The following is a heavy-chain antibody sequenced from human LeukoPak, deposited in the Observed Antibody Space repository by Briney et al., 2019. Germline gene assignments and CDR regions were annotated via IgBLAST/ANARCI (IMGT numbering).Heavy chain of an antibody. J-gene: IGHJ4*02. Sequence: PSETLSLTCTVSGGSISSYYWSWLRQPPGKGLEWIGYIYYSGSTNYNPSLKSRVTISVDTSKNQFSLKLSSVTAADTAVYYCARGSLWGWLQSPFDYWGQGTLVTVSS. CDR3: ARGSLWGWLQSPFDY. CDR1: GGSISSYY. D-gene: IGHD5-24*01. CDR2: IYYSGST. V-gene: IGHV4-59*01.